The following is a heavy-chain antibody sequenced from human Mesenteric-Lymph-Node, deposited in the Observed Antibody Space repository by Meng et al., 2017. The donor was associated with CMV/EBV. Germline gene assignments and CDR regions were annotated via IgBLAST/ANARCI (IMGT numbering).Heavy chain of an antibody. J-gene: IGHJ6*02. CDR1: GFAFSSYV. CDR2: ISYDGTNK. CDR3: ARGGYYGMDV. V-gene: IGHV3-30*04. Sequence: GESLKISCAASGFAFSSYVMHWVRQAPGKGLECVAVISYDGTNKYYADSVKGRFTISRDNAKNSLYLQMNSLRAEDTAVYYCARGGYYGMDVWGQGTTVTVSS.